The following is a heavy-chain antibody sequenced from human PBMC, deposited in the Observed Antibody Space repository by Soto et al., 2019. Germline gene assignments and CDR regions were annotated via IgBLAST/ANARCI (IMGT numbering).Heavy chain of an antibody. CDR3: ARAREDLYYSYGYNDYYYGMDV. CDR1: GYTFTSYA. CDR2: INAGNGNT. D-gene: IGHD5-18*01. V-gene: IGHV1-3*01. Sequence: QVQLVQSGAEVKKPGASVKVSCKASGYTFTSYAMHWVRQAPGQRLEWMGWINAGNGNTKYSQKFQGRVTITRDTSASTAYMELSSLRSEDTAVYYCARAREDLYYSYGYNDYYYGMDVWGQGTTVTVSS. J-gene: IGHJ6*02.